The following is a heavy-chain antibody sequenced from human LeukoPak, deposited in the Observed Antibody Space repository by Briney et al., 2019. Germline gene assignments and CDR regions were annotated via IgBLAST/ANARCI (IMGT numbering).Heavy chain of an antibody. V-gene: IGHV1-69*05. Sequence: SVKVSCKASGGTFSSYAISWVRQAPGQGLEWMGRIIPIFGTANYAQKFQGRVTITTDESKSTAYMELSSLRSEDTAVYYCARSSSSWYEGPPFVPWGQGTLVTVSS. CDR2: IIPIFGTA. CDR1: GGTFSSYA. CDR3: ARSSSSWYEGPPFVP. J-gene: IGHJ5*02. D-gene: IGHD6-13*01.